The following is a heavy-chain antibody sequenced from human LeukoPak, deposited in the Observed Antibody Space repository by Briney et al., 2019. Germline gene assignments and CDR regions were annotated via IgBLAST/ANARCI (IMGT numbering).Heavy chain of an antibody. D-gene: IGHD2-15*01. J-gene: IGHJ4*02. CDR3: ARGVYCSGGNCYLPLDS. Sequence: SETLSLTCAVYGGSFSGYYWSWIRQPPGKGLEWIGEINHSGSTNYSPSLQSRVTISVDTSKNQFSLKLSSVTAADTAVYYCARGVYCSGGNCYLPLDSWGQGALVTVSS. V-gene: IGHV4-34*01. CDR2: INHSGST. CDR1: GGSFSGYY.